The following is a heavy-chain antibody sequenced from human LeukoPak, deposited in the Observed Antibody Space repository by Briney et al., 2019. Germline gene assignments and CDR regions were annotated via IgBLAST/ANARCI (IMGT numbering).Heavy chain of an antibody. CDR1: GFTFSSYE. CDR3: AREYYGSGSYSGWFDP. Sequence: PGGSLRLSCAASGFTFSSYEMNWVRQAPGKGLEWVSYISSSSSTIYYADSVKGRFTISRDNAKNSLYLQMNSLRAEDTAVYYCAREYYGSGSYSGWFDPWGQGTLVTVSS. J-gene: IGHJ5*02. D-gene: IGHD3-10*01. CDR2: ISSSSSTI. V-gene: IGHV3-48*01.